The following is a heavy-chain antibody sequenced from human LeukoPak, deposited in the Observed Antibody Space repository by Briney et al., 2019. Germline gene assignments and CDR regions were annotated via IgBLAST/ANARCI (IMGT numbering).Heavy chain of an antibody. CDR2: ISDSGDRT. CDR3: ATPRGIVVVVAAPSFDY. Sequence: GGSLRLSCAASGFTFSSYAMSWVRQAPGKGPEWVSSISDSGDRTYYADSVKGRFTISRDNSKNTLFLQMNSLRAEDTAVYYCATPRGIVVVVAAPSFDYWGQGTLVTVSS. D-gene: IGHD2-15*01. V-gene: IGHV3-23*01. J-gene: IGHJ4*02. CDR1: GFTFSSYA.